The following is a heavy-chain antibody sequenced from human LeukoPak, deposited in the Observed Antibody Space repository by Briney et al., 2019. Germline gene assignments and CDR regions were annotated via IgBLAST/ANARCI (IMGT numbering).Heavy chain of an antibody. CDR2: ISYDGSNK. V-gene: IGHV3-30-3*01. J-gene: IGHJ4*02. D-gene: IGHD6-13*01. Sequence: PGGSLRLSCAASRFTFSSYAMNWVRQAPGKGLEWVAVISYDGSNKYYADSVKGRFTISRDNSKNTLYLQMNSLRAEDTAVYYCASGTKTDYWGQGTLVTVSS. CDR3: ASGTKTDY. CDR1: RFTFSSYA.